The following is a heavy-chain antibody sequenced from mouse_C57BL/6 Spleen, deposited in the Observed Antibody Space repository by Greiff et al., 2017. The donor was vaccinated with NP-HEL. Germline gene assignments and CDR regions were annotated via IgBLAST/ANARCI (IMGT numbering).Heavy chain of an antibody. CDR3: ARAGDDYGFAY. Sequence: QVHVKQSGAELARPGASVKLSCKASGYTFTSYGISWVKQRTGQGLEWIGEIYPRSGNTYYNEKFKGKATLTADKSSSTAYMELRSLTSEDSAVYFCARAGDDYGFAYWGQGTLVTVSA. J-gene: IGHJ3*01. V-gene: IGHV1-81*01. CDR2: IYPRSGNT. D-gene: IGHD2-4*01. CDR1: GYTFTSYG.